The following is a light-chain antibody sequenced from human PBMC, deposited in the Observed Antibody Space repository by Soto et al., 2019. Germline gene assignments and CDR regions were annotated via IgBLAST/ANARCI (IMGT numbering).Light chain of an antibody. J-gene: IGKJ2*01. CDR3: QQYGDSPMYT. CDR2: RAS. CDR1: QSVSSDY. Sequence: EIVLTQSPGTLSLSPGERATLSCRASQSVSSDYLAWYQQKPGQAPRLLISRASRRATGIPDRFSGSGSGTDFTLTITRLEAEDFAVYFCQQYGDSPMYTFGQGTKLEI. V-gene: IGKV3-20*01.